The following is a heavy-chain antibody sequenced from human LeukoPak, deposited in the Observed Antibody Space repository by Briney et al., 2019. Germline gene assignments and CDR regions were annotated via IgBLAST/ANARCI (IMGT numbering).Heavy chain of an antibody. Sequence: GGSLRLSCAASGFTFDDYTMHWVRQAPGKGLEWVSLIGWDGGSTYYADSVKGRFTISRDNSKNSLYLQMNSLRTEDTALYYCAKELRLGELSLYRGGGIDYWGQGTLVTVSS. D-gene: IGHD3-16*02. V-gene: IGHV3-43*01. CDR1: GFTFDDYT. CDR2: IGWDGGST. J-gene: IGHJ4*02. CDR3: AKELRLGELSLYRGGGIDY.